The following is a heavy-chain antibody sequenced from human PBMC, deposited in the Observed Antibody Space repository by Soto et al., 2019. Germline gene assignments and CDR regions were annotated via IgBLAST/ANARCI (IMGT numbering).Heavy chain of an antibody. Sequence: QVQLVESGGGVVQPGRSLRLSCAASGFTFSSYGMHWVRQAPGKGLEWVAVIWYDGSNKYYADSVKGRFTISRDNSKNKLYLQMNSLRAEDTAVYYCARDGGYCSSTSCSNYGMDVWGQGSTVTVSS. D-gene: IGHD2-2*01. CDR1: GFTFSSYG. CDR2: IWYDGSNK. CDR3: ARDGGYCSSTSCSNYGMDV. J-gene: IGHJ6*02. V-gene: IGHV3-33*01.